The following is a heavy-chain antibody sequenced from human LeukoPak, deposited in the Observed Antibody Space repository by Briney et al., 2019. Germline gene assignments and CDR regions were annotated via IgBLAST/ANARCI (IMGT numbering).Heavy chain of an antibody. J-gene: IGHJ4*02. Sequence: GGSLRLSCAASGFSFSDYYMSWVRQAPGKGPEWVANIKPDGSDQYYVDSVKGRFTISRDNAKNSLYLQMNSLRAEDTAVYYCARWSLGDYWGQGTLVTVSS. V-gene: IGHV3-7*01. CDR3: ARWSLGDY. D-gene: IGHD1-26*01. CDR2: IKPDGSDQ. CDR1: GFSFSDYY.